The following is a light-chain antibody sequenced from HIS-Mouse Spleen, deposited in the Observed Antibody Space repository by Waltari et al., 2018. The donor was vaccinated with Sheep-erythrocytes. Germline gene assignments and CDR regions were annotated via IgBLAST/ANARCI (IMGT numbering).Light chain of an antibody. CDR2: EVS. CDR3: SLYTSSSTLV. CDR1: SSDVGSYNR. J-gene: IGLJ2*01. Sequence: QSALTQPPSVSGSPGQSVTISCTGTSSDVGSYNRVSWYQQPPGTAPNLMIYEVSKRPSGVPDRFSGSKSGNTASLTISGLQAEDEADYYCSLYTSSSTLVFGGGTKLTVL. V-gene: IGLV2-18*01.